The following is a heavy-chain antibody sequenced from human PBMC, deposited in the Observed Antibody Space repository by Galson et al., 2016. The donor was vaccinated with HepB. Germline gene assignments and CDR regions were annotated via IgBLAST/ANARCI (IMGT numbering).Heavy chain of an antibody. J-gene: IGHJ4*01. CDR1: GFRFGTYA. CDR2: ISNDGNNK. Sequence: LRLSCAASGFRFGTYAMHWVRQAPGKGLEWVAGISNDGNNKYYIDSAKGRSTISRDNFRNTLYLQLSSLRAEDTGVYYCARDGGAAWIQLWFDNWGHGTVVTVSP. D-gene: IGHD5-18*01. V-gene: IGHV3-30*04. CDR3: ARDGGAAWIQLWFDN.